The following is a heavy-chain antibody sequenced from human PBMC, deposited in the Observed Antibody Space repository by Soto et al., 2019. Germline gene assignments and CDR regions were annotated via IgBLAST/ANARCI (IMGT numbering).Heavy chain of an antibody. V-gene: IGHV3-23*01. CDR1: GFTFTSYS. J-gene: IGHJ4*02. Sequence: PGGSLRLSCAASGFTFTSYSMNWVRQAPGKGLEWVSTISGGDTTFYADSVKGRFTISRDESKNTLYLEMSSLRVDDTAVYFCAKRDSGSGTSPPLIGSWGQGTLVTVSS. CDR2: ISGGDTT. CDR3: AKRDSGSGTSPPLIGS. D-gene: IGHD3-10*01.